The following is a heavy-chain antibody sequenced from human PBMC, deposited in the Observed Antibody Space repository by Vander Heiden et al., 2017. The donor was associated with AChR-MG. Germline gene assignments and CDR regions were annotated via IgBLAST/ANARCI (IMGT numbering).Heavy chain of an antibody. V-gene: IGHV4-38-2*02. CDR1: GYSISGGYY. CDR3: ARDDGVY. Sequence: QVQLQESGPGLVKPSETLSLTCAVSGYSISGGYYWGWIRQPPGKGLEWIGRIYHSGSTDYNPSLKSRVIISVDTSKNQFSLKLSSVTAADTAVYYCARDDGVYWGQGTLVTVSS. CDR2: IYHSGST. J-gene: IGHJ4*02.